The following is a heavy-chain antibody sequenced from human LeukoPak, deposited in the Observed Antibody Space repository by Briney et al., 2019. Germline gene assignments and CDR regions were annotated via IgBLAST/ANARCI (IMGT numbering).Heavy chain of an antibody. CDR3: ATGGNSAYYYFDY. V-gene: IGHV3-7*02. D-gene: IGHD4-23*01. Sequence: GGSLRLSCAASGFTFSTYWMSWVRQAPGKGLEWVANIKEDGSQKNYVGSVKGRFTISRDNAKNSLYLQMNSLRAEDTAVYYCATGGNSAYYYFDYWGQGTLVTVSS. CDR1: GFTFSTYW. CDR2: IKEDGSQK. J-gene: IGHJ4*02.